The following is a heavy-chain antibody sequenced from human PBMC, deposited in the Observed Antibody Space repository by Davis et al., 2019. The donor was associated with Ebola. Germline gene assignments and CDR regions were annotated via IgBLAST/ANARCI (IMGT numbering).Heavy chain of an antibody. V-gene: IGHV5-51*01. CDR2: IYPGDSAT. J-gene: IGHJ3*02. D-gene: IGHD4-23*01. Sequence: GESLKISCQGSAYSFTNYWIAWVRQMPGKGLEWMGIIYPGDSATTYSPSFQGQVTISADKSISTAYLQWSSLKASDTGIYYCTRDLDYGGNSDDFDMWGQGTLVTVSS. CDR3: TRDLDYGGNSDDFDM. CDR1: AYSFTNYW.